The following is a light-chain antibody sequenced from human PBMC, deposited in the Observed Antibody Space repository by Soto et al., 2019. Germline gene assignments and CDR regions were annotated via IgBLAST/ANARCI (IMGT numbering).Light chain of an antibody. CDR3: SSFSHTSTLYV. Sequence: QSVLTQPASVSGSPGQSITISCAGTSSDIGGSIYVSWYQQHPGKAPKLMISEVSNRPSGVSTRFSGSKSGNTASLTISGLQAEDEADYYCSSFSHTSTLYVFGTGTKLTVL. V-gene: IGLV2-14*01. CDR2: EVS. CDR1: SSDIGGSIY. J-gene: IGLJ1*01.